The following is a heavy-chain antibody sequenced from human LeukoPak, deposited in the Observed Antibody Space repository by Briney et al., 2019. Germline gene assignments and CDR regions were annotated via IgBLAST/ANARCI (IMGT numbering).Heavy chain of an antibody. D-gene: IGHD2-15*01. CDR1: GFTFSSYA. V-gene: IGHV3-23*01. CDR3: AKGIDCSVSFCGPEY. J-gene: IGHJ4*02. Sequence: GGSLRLSCAACGFTFSSYAMNWVRQAPGKGLEWVSGISADGTTEYADSVKGRFTISRDNSKNTLSLQMNGLRAEDTAVYYCAKGIDCSVSFCGPEYWGQGTLVTVSS. CDR2: ISADGTT.